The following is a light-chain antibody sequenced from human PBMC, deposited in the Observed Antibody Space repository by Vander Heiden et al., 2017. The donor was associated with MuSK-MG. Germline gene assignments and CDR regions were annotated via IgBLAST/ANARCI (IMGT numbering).Light chain of an antibody. CDR1: TRDGGGYNY. J-gene: IGLJ3*02. CDR3: SADAGSFWV. Sequence: SALTQPRPAAGSPGPSVTSSCTGTTRDGGGYNYVSSYQQHPGNHPKLMIYDGSKRPSAVPDRFSGSKSSNTASLTISGQQAEDEDDYDCSADAGSFWVFGGGTKRTVL. V-gene: IGLV2-11*01. CDR2: DGS.